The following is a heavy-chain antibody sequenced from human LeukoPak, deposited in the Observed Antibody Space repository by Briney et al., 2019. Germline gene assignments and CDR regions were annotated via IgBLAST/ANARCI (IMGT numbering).Heavy chain of an antibody. Sequence: GGSLRLSCAASGFTFSSYEMNWVRQAPGKGLEWVSYISSSGSTIYYADSVKGRFTISRDNAKNSLYLQMNSLRAEDTAVYYFARTFWGGWSIFDYWGRGPLVTVSS. CDR2: ISSSGSTI. CDR3: ARTFWGGWSIFDY. V-gene: IGHV3-48*03. J-gene: IGHJ4*02. D-gene: IGHD3-16*01. CDR1: GFTFSSYE.